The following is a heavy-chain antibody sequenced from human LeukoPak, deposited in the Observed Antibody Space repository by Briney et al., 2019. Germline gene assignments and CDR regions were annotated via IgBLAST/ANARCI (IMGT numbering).Heavy chain of an antibody. D-gene: IGHD4-11*01. Sequence: SSETLSCTCSVSGASISSHYWSWIRQPPGKGLEWIGYIHYSGSTNCHPSLKSRVAISLDTSKNPFSLKLTSVTAADTAVYYCSRAGAGFSNPGAYWGQRTLVTVSS. CDR2: IHYSGST. V-gene: IGHV4-59*11. CDR1: GASISSHY. CDR3: SRAGAGFSNPGAY. J-gene: IGHJ4*02.